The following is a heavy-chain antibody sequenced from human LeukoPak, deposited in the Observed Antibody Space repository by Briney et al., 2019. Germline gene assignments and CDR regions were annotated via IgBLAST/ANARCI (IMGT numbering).Heavy chain of an antibody. Sequence: PSETLSLTCTVSGGSISSSSYYRGWIRQPPGKGLEWIGSIYYSGSTYYNPSLKSRVTISVDTSKNQISLKLSSVTAADTAVYYCARDPGYCSGGSCRLSVRYYYYGMDVWGQGTTVTVSS. CDR2: IYYSGST. D-gene: IGHD2-15*01. J-gene: IGHJ6*02. CDR1: GGSISSSSYY. V-gene: IGHV4-39*07. CDR3: ARDPGYCSGGSCRLSVRYYYYGMDV.